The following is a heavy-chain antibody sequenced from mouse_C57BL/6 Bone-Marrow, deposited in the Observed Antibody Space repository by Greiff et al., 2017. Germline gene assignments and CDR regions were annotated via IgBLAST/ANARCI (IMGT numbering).Heavy chain of an antibody. CDR3: AEGMVTPHWYFDV. V-gene: IGHV1-36*01. J-gene: IGHJ1*03. CDR1: GFTFTDYY. D-gene: IGHD2-3*01. Sequence: VQLKESGPVLVKPGPSVKISCKASGFTFTDYYMHWVKQSHGKRLEWIGLVYPYNGGYRYNQTFKGKATLTVDTSSSTAYMVLNSLTAEDSAVYYCAEGMVTPHWYFDVWGTGTTVTVSS. CDR2: VYPYNGGY.